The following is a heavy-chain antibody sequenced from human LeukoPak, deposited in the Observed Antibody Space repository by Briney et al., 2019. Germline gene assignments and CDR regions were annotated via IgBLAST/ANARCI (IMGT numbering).Heavy chain of an antibody. D-gene: IGHD1/OR15-1a*01. CDR3: ARDWNSGLDN. J-gene: IGHJ4*02. V-gene: IGHV3-48*03. CDR2: ISSNGKTI. Sequence: GGSLRLSCAASGFTFSTYDMYWVRQAPGKGLEWVSYISSNGKTIDYADSVKGRFTISRDNAKNSLLLEMNSLRSEDTAVYYCARDWNSGLDNWGQGTLVTVSS. CDR1: GFTFSTYD.